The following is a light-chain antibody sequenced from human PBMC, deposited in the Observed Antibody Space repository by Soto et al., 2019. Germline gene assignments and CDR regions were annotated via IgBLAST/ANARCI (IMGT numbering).Light chain of an antibody. J-gene: IGKJ5*01. CDR3: QQRSNWPPIT. CDR1: QSVSDN. CDR2: DAS. Sequence: EVLMTQSPDTLYVSAAERFTLSCMASQSVSDNLAWYQQKPGQAPRLLIYDASNRATGIPARFSGSGSGTDFTLTISSLEPEDFAVYYCQQRSNWPPITFGQGTRLEN. V-gene: IGKV3-11*01.